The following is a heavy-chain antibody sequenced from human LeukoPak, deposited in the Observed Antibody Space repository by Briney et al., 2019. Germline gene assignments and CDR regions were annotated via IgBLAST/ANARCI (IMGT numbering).Heavy chain of an antibody. CDR2: IYHSGST. V-gene: IGHV4-38-2*02. CDR1: GYSISSGYY. Sequence: PSETLSLTCTVSGYSISSGYYWGWIRQPPGKGLEWIGSIYHSGSTYYNPSLKSRVTISVDTSKNQFSLKLSSVTAADTAVYYCARKQHLEPSSYYYYYMDVWGKGTTVTVS. J-gene: IGHJ6*03. CDR3: ARKQHLEPSSYYYYYMDV. D-gene: IGHD6-13*01.